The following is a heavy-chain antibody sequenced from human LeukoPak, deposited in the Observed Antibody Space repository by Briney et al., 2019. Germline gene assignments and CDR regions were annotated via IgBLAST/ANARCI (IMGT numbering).Heavy chain of an antibody. D-gene: IGHD6-19*01. CDR1: GYTFTSYY. CDR3: ASEVEYSSGWNAHQTNQIFLF. J-gene: IGHJ4*02. CDR2: INPSGGST. V-gene: IGHV1-46*01. Sequence: GASVKVSCKASGYTFTSYYMHWVRQAPGEGLEWMGIINPSGGSTSYAQKFQGRVTMTRDMSTSTVYMELSSLRSEDTALYYCASEVEYSSGWNAHQTNQIFLFGGQGTLVTVSS.